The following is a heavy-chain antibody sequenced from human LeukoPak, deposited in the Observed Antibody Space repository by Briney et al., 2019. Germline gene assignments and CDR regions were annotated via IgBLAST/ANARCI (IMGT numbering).Heavy chain of an antibody. J-gene: IGHJ4*02. CDR2: INPNSGGT. D-gene: IGHD6-19*01. V-gene: IGHV1-2*02. CDR1: GYTFTGYY. CDR3: ARAWYSSGWYLFDY. Sequence: GASVKVSCKASGYTFTGYYMHWVRQAPGQGLEWMGWINPNSGGTNYAQKLQGRVTMTRDTSISTAYMELSRLRSDDTAVYYCARAWYSSGWYLFDYWGQGTLVTVSS.